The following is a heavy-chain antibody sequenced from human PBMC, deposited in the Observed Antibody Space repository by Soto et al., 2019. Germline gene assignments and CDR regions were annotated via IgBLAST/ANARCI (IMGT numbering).Heavy chain of an antibody. CDR2: IYYSGST. V-gene: IGHV4-30-4*01. CDR1: GGSISSGDYY. Sequence: PSETLSLTCTVSGGSISSGDYYWSWIRQPPGKGLEWIGYIYYSGSTYYNPSLKSRVTISVDTSKNQFSLKLSSVTAADTAVYYCARVRIYVSSGYYYVEDAFDIWGQGTMVPVS. D-gene: IGHD3-22*01. CDR3: ARVRIYVSSGYYYVEDAFDI. J-gene: IGHJ3*02.